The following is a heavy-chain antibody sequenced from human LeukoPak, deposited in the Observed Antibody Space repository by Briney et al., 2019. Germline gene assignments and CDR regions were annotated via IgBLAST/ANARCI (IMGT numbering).Heavy chain of an antibody. Sequence: GGSLRLSCAASGFTFSSYWMSWVRQAPGKGLEWVANIKEDGGEINYVDSVKGRFSISRDNAKKSLSLEMNSLRAEDTAVYYCAKDQRIVATIGYFDYWGQGTLVTVSS. V-gene: IGHV3-7*01. CDR2: IKEDGGEI. CDR1: GFTFSSYW. D-gene: IGHD5-12*01. J-gene: IGHJ4*02. CDR3: AKDQRIVATIGYFDY.